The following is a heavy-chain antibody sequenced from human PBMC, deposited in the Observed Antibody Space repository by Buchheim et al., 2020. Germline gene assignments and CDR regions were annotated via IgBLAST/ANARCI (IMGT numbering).Heavy chain of an antibody. V-gene: IGHV4-59*01. D-gene: IGHD2-2*01. CDR1: GGSISSYY. CDR3: ARAFVVVPAAIWFDP. CDR2: IYYSGST. J-gene: IGHJ5*02. Sequence: QVQLQESGPGLVKPSETLSLTCTVSGGSISSYYWSWIRQPPGKGLEWIGYIYYSGSTDYCPSLKGRVTISVDTSKNQFSLKLSSVTAADTAVYYCARAFVVVPAAIWFDPWGQGTL.